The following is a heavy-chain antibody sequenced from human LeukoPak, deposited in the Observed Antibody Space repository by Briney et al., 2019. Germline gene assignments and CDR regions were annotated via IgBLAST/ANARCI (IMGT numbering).Heavy chain of an antibody. J-gene: IGHJ4*02. V-gene: IGHV3-9*01. Sequence: GGSLRLSCAASGFTFDDYAMHWVRQAPGKGLEWVSGISWNSGSIGYADSVKGRFTISRDNAKNSLYLQMNSLRAEDTAVYYCARGGFSYYDILTGPDYWGQGTLVTVSS. CDR3: ARGGFSYYDILTGPDY. CDR2: ISWNSGSI. D-gene: IGHD3-9*01. CDR1: GFTFDDYA.